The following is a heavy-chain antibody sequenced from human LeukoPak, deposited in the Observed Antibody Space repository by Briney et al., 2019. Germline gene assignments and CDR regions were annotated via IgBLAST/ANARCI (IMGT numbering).Heavy chain of an antibody. D-gene: IGHD3-22*01. CDR3: ARGGIRRNDHDRSRFDP. Sequence: GASVKVSFSACGYTLSDYYLHWVRQAPGQGLEWMGWINTISGDTNSAQKFQGRVTMTRDTSINTAYMELTRLRSDDTALYYCARGGIRRNDHDRSRFDPCGEGTLVTVSS. J-gene: IGHJ5*01. CDR2: INTISGDT. V-gene: IGHV1-2*02. CDR1: GYTLSDYY.